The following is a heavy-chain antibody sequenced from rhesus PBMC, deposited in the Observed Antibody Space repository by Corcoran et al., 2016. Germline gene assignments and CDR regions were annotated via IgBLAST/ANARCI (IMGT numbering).Heavy chain of an antibody. CDR1: GYSISSNY. Sequence: QVQLQESGPGLVKPSETLSLTCAVSGYSISSNYWSWIRQPPGKGLEWIGFIYSSTGTTFHTPSLMSRVAISTDTSKNQFSLKGISVTAADTAVYYCARAADYGLLFWGQGVVVTVSS. CDR3: ARAADYGLLF. J-gene: IGHJ6*01. V-gene: IGHV4-147*01. CDR2: IYSSTGTT.